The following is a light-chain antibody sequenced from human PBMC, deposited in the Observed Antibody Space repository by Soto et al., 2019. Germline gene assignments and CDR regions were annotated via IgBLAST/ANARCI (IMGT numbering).Light chain of an antibody. J-gene: IGLJ1*01. CDR1: SSDVGANNY. CDR2: AVS. V-gene: IGLV2-14*01. Sequence: QSGLTQPASGSGSRGQPITISCTGTSSDVGANNYVSWYRQHPGKAPQLMIYAVSNRPSGVSNRFSASKSGNTASLFISGLQAQDEADYYCSSYTSDSSYVFGSGTKVTVL. CDR3: SSYTSDSSYV.